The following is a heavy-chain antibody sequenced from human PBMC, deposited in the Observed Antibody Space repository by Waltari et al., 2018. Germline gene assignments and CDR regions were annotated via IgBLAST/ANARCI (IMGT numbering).Heavy chain of an antibody. CDR2: INHSGST. CDR3: ALSRSGSYDY. J-gene: IGHJ4*02. Sequence: QVQLQQWGAGLLKPSETLSLTCAVYGGSFSGYYWSWIRQPPGKGLEWIGEINHSGSTNYHPSLKSRVTISVDTSKNQFSLKLSSVTAADTAVYYCALSRSGSYDYWGQGTLVTVSS. CDR1: GGSFSGYY. V-gene: IGHV4-34*01. D-gene: IGHD3-10*01.